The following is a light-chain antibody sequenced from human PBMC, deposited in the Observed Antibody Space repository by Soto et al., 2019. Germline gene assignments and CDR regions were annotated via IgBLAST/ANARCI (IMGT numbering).Light chain of an antibody. Sequence: DIVMTQSPDSLAVSLGERATINCKSSQSVLYSSNNKNYLAWYQQKPGQPPKLLIYWASTRESGVPDRFSGSGSGTDFTLTISSLQAADVAVYYCQQYYSTPWTFGKGTKVDIK. CDR3: QQYYSTPWT. J-gene: IGKJ1*01. V-gene: IGKV4-1*01. CDR2: WAS. CDR1: QSVLYSSNNKNY.